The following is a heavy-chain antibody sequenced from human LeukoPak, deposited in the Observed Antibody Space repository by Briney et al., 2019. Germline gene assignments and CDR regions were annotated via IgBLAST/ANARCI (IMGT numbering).Heavy chain of an antibody. CDR2: IYYSGST. CDR3: ARGYSSGWYGENFDL. J-gene: IGHJ2*01. D-gene: IGHD6-19*01. Sequence: SETLSLTCTVSGGSISSGGYYWSWIRRHPGKGLEWIGYIYYSGSTYYNPSLKSRVTISVDTSKNQFSLKLSSVTAADTAVYYCARGYSSGWYGENFDLWGRGTLVTVSS. V-gene: IGHV4-31*03. CDR1: GGSISSGGYY.